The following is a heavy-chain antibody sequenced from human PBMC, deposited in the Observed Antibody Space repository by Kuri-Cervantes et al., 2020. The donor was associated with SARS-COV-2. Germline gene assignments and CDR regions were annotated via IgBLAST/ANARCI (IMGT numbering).Heavy chain of an antibody. D-gene: IGHD2-8*02. CDR1: GGTFSSYA. Sequence: SVKVSCKASGGTFSSYAISWVRQAPGQGLEWMGRIIPTFDTTTYAQKFQGRVIFTADESSSTAYMEVNSLTSEDTPVYSCARSQGYCTANSCSWNWFDPWGQGTQVTVSS. CDR3: ARSQGYCTANSCSWNWFDP. J-gene: IGHJ5*02. CDR2: IIPTFDTT. V-gene: IGHV1-69*13.